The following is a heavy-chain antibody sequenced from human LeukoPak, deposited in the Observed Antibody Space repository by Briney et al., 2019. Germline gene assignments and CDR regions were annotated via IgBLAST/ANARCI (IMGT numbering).Heavy chain of an antibody. J-gene: IGHJ4*02. CDR3: ARDLGEYSREYYFDY. V-gene: IGHV1-69*05. CDR1: GGTFSSYA. CDR2: IIPIFGTA. D-gene: IGHD6-6*01. Sequence: ASVKVSCKASGGTFSSYAISWVRQAPGQGLEWMGRIIPIFGTASYAQKFQGRVTITTDESTSTAYMELSSLRSEDTAVYYCARDLGEYSREYYFDYWGQGTLVTVSS.